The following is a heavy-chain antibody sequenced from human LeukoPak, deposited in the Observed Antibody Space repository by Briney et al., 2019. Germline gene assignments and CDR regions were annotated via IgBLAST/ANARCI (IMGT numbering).Heavy chain of an antibody. J-gene: IGHJ4*02. CDR1: GGSFSGYY. V-gene: IGHV4-34*01. Sequence: PSETLSLTCAVYGGSFSGYYWSGIRQPPGKGLEWIGEINHSGSTNYNPSLKSRVTISVDTSKNQFSLKLSSVTAADTAVYYCARARIQGAVAGTDYWGQGTLVTVSS. CDR2: INHSGST. CDR3: ARARIQGAVAGTDY. D-gene: IGHD6-19*01.